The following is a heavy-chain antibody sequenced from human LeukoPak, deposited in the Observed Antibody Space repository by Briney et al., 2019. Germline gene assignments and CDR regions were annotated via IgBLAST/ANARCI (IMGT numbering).Heavy chain of an antibody. Sequence: PSETLSLTRSVSGASTFRYYWNSIRQSPGKGLEWIGFVYSNGMTTYNPSLRRRGTISIATSRNQFSLRLTSVTAADTATYYCTRRAYYDSSAYDPTAGYFDLWGRGTLATVSS. CDR3: TRRAYYDSSAYDPTAGYFDL. V-gene: IGHV4-4*08. D-gene: IGHD3-22*01. CDR2: VYSNGMT. J-gene: IGHJ2*01. CDR1: GASTFRYY.